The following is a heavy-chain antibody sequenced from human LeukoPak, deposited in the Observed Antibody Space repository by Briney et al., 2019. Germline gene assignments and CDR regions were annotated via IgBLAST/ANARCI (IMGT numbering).Heavy chain of an antibody. CDR1: RFTFSSYS. J-gene: IGHJ4*02. CDR2: ISSSSSTI. CDR3: ATELMITFGGVIVDY. D-gene: IGHD3-16*02. V-gene: IGHV3-48*01. Sequence: GGSLRLSCAASRFTFSSYSMNWVRQAPGKGLEWVSYISSSSSTIYYADSVKGRFTISRDNAKNSLYLQMNSLRAEDTAAYYCATELMITFGGVIVDYWGQGTLVTVSS.